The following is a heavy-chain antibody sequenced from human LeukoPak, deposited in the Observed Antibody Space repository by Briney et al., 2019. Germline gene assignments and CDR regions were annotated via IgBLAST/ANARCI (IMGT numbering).Heavy chain of an antibody. CDR3: AREKTLNYYGSGSYYIPFGY. J-gene: IGHJ4*02. CDR2: ISYDGSNK. CDR1: GFTFSSYA. Sequence: PGRSLRLSCAASGFTFSSYAMHWVRQAPGKGLEWVAVISYDGSNKYYADSVKGRFTISRDNSKNTLYLQMNSLRAEDTAVYYCAREKTLNYYGSGSYYIPFGYWGQGTLVTVSS. V-gene: IGHV3-30*04. D-gene: IGHD3-10*01.